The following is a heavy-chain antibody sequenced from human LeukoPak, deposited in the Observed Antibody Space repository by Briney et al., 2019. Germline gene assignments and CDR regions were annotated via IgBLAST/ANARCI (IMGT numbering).Heavy chain of an antibody. Sequence: PSETLSLTCAVSGGSISSYYWSWIRQPPGKGLEWIGYIYYSGSTHYNPNLNSRVTISIDTSKNQFSLKLSSVIAADTALYYCARAPSSSSPYYYGMDVWGLGTTVTVSS. CDR2: IYYSGST. D-gene: IGHD6-6*01. CDR3: ARAPSSSSPYYYGMDV. J-gene: IGHJ6*02. V-gene: IGHV4-59*01. CDR1: GGSISSYY.